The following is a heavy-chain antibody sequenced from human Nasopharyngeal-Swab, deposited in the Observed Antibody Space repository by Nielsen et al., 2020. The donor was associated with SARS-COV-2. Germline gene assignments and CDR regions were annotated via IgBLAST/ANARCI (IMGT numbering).Heavy chain of an antibody. J-gene: IGHJ4*02. CDR3: AKEWRIAAFDY. D-gene: IGHD6-13*01. Sequence: GESLKISCAASGFTFRNYVMNWVRQAPGRGLEWVSAISPSGGTTHDADSVKGRFTISRDNSKNTLYLQMNSLRAEDTAVYYCAKEWRIAAFDYWGQGTLVTVSS. CDR2: ISPSGGTT. CDR1: GFTFRNYV. V-gene: IGHV3-23*01.